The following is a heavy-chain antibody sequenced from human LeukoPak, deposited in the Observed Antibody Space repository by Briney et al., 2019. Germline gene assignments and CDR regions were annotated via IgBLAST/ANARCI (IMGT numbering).Heavy chain of an antibody. CDR2: IYYSGST. V-gene: IGHV4-39*07. J-gene: IGHJ5*02. CDR1: GGSISSSSYY. CDR3: ARAGRYYDSSGYYNP. Sequence: PSETLSLTCTVSGGSISSSSYYWGWIRQPPGKGLEWIGSIYYSGSTYYNPSLKSRVTISVDTSKNQFSLELSSVTAADTAVYYCARAGRYYDSSGYYNPWGQGTLVTVSS. D-gene: IGHD3-22*01.